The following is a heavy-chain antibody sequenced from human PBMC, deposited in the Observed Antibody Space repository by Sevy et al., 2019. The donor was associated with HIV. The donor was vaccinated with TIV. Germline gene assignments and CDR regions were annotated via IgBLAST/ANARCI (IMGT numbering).Heavy chain of an antibody. CDR2: MKQDGSEE. J-gene: IGHJ4*02. CDR1: GFSFSIYW. V-gene: IGHV3-7*01. D-gene: IGHD3-9*01. Sequence: GGSLRLSCAASGFSFSIYWMSWVRQAPGKGLEWVATMKQDGSEEDYVDSVKGRFTISRDNAKNSLYLQMNSLRAEDTAVYYCARGAYYDILTGSYRGYYFDYWGQGTLVTVSS. CDR3: ARGAYYDILTGSYRGYYFDY.